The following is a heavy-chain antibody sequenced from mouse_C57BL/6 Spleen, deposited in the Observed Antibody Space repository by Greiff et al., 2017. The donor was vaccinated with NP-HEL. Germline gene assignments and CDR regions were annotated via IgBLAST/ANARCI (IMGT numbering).Heavy chain of an antibody. D-gene: IGHD1-1*02. CDR1: GYAFSSSW. V-gene: IGHV1-82*01. J-gene: IGHJ2*01. CDR2: IYPGDGDT. Sequence: QVQLQQSGPELVKPGASVKISCKASGYAFSSSWMNWVKQRPGKGLEWIGRIYPGDGDTNYNGKLKGKATLTADKSSSTAYMQLSSLTSEDSAVYFCARELWSYYFDYWGQGTTLTVSS. CDR3: ARELWSYYFDY.